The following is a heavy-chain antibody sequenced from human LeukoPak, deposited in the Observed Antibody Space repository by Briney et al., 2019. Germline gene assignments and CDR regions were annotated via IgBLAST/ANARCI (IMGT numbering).Heavy chain of an antibody. CDR2: IYPGDSDT. Sequence: GESLKISCKGSGYSFTSYWIGRVRQMPGKGLEWMGIIYPGDSDTRYSPSFQGQVTISADKSISTAYLQWSSLKASDTAMYYCARQSQQWLVRGGFDYWGQGTLVTVSS. V-gene: IGHV5-51*01. CDR1: GYSFTSYW. D-gene: IGHD6-19*01. CDR3: ARQSQQWLVRGGFDY. J-gene: IGHJ4*02.